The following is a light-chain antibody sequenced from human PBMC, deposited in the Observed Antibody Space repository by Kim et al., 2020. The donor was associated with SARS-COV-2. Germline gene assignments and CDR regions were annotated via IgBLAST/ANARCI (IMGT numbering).Light chain of an antibody. CDR1: QDIGND. CDR2: DAS. V-gene: IGKV1-17*01. J-gene: IGKJ1*01. CDR3: LQHKSYPWT. Sequence: DIQMTQSPSSLSASMGDRVTITCRASQDIGNDLGWYQQRPGKAPKRLIYDASNFQTGAPPRFGGSGSGTEFTLTISSLQPEDFATYYCLQHKSYPWTFGQGTKVDIK.